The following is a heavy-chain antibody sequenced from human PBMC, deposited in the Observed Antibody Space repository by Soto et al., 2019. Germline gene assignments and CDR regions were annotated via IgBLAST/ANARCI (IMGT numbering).Heavy chain of an antibody. CDR1: GYSFTSYW. Sequence: PGESLKISCKGSGYSFTSYWIGWVRQMPGKGLEWMGIIYPGDSDTRYSPSFQGQVTISADKSISTAYLQWSSLKASDTAMYYCARSVGELLPYYYYGMDVWGQGTTVTVS. D-gene: IGHD1-26*01. J-gene: IGHJ6*02. CDR2: IYPGDSDT. CDR3: ARSVGELLPYYYYGMDV. V-gene: IGHV5-51*01.